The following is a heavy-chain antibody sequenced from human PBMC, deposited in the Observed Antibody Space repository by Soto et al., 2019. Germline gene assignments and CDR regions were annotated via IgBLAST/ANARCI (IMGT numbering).Heavy chain of an antibody. D-gene: IGHD2-21*02. J-gene: IGHJ6*02. CDR2: IIAIFGTA. CDR3: ASGKFIVVVTERYYGMDV. Sequence: QVQLVQSRAEVKKPGSSVKVSCKASGGTFSSYAISWVRQAPGQGLEWMGGIIAIFGTANYAQKFQGRVTITADEFKCTAYMELSSLRSEDTAVYYCASGKFIVVVTERYYGMDVWCQGATVVVSS. V-gene: IGHV1-69*01. CDR1: GGTFSSYA.